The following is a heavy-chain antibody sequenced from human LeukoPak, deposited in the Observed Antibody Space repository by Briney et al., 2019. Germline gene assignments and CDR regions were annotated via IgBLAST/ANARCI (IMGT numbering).Heavy chain of an antibody. D-gene: IGHD3-3*01. CDR2: IKGDGSVT. CDR3: ARSDWFDP. V-gene: IGHV3-74*01. Sequence: GGSLRLSCAASGFSFRNAWMHWVRQAPGKGLVWVSRIKGDGSVTVYADSVKGRFTISRDSAKNTLYLQMNSLRVEDTAVYYCARSDWFDPWGQGTLVTVSS. J-gene: IGHJ5*02. CDR1: GFSFRNAW.